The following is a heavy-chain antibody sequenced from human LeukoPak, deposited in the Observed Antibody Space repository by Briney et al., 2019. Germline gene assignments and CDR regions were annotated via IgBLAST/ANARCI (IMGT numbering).Heavy chain of an antibody. V-gene: IGHV3-7*01. CDR3: ARDPILYNYGLTRHFDN. D-gene: IGHD5-24*01. CDR1: GFTFNRYW. CDR2: IKKDGSEK. J-gene: IGHJ4*02. Sequence: PGGSLRLSCAASGFTFNRYWMSWVRQAPGKGLESVAYIKKDGSEKYYVDSVRGRFTISRDNAKNSLYLQMNSLRAEDTALYYCARDPILYNYGLTRHFDNWGQGTLVTVSS.